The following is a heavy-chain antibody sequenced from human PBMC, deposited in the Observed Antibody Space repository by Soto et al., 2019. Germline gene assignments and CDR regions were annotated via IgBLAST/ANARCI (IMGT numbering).Heavy chain of an antibody. J-gene: IGHJ4*02. CDR2: IYHSGST. CDR3: ARARGLGAVAVDY. D-gene: IGHD6-19*01. Sequence: LQLQESGSGLVKPSQTLSLTCAVSGGSISSGGYSWRWIRQPPVKGLEWIGYIYHSGSTYYNPPLKSRVTIAIDRSKNQFALKLSSVTAADTAVYFCARARGLGAVAVDYWGQGTLVTVSS. CDR1: GGSISSGGYS. V-gene: IGHV4-30-2*01.